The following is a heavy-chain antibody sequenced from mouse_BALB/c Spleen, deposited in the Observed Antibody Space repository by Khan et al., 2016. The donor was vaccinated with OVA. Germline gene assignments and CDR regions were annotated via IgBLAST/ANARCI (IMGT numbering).Heavy chain of an antibody. CDR2: IWAGGST. V-gene: IGHV2-9*02. CDR3: ARLEDI. D-gene: IGHD1-3*01. CDR1: GFSLTGYG. J-gene: IGHJ2*01. Sequence: QVHMQESEPGLVAPSQSLSITCTVSGFSLTGYGVNCVRTPPGKGLEWLGEIWAGGSTNYTSTLKARLSIRTDKSKSKAYLKMNSLQTEDTAVYYCARLEDIWGQGTTLTVSS.